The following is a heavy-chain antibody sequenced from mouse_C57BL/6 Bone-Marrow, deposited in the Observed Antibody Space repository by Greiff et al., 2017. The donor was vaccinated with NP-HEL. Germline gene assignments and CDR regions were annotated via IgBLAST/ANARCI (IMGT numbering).Heavy chain of an antibody. CDR1: GFTFSDYY. Sequence: EVQLVESEGGLVQPGSSMKLSCTASGFTFSDYYMAWVRQVPEKGLEWVANINYDGSSTYYLDSLKSRFIISRDNAKNILYLQMSSLKSEDTATYYCARGGLLPWFAYWGQGTLVTVSA. V-gene: IGHV5-16*01. J-gene: IGHJ3*01. D-gene: IGHD2-1*01. CDR3: ARGGLLPWFAY. CDR2: INYDGSST.